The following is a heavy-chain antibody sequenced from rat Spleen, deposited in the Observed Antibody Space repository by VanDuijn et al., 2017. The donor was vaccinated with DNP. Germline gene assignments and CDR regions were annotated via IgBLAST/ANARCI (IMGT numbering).Heavy chain of an antibody. CDR3: ARGNYPGINTFDY. V-gene: IGHV5-19*01. J-gene: IGHJ2*01. CDR1: GITFSNSG. Sequence: EVQLVESGGGLVQPGRSLKLSCAASGITFSNSGMHWIRQAPKKGLEWVTSISSSAGSTSYRDSVKGRFTISRDNAKSTLYLQMKSLRSEDSATYYCARGNYPGINTFDYWGQGVKVTVSS. CDR2: ISSSAGST. D-gene: IGHD1-4*01.